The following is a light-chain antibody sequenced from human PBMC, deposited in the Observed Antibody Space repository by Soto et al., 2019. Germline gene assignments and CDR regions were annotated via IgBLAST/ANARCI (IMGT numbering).Light chain of an antibody. CDR2: SNN. CDR1: SFNIGSNT. J-gene: IGLJ3*02. Sequence: QSVLTQPPSASGTPGQRVTISCSGSSFNIGSNTVNWYQQLPGTAPKLLIYSNNQRPSGVPDRFSGSKSGTSAFLAISGLQSEDEAHYYCAAWDDSLNGPVFGGGTKLTVL. V-gene: IGLV1-44*01. CDR3: AAWDDSLNGPV.